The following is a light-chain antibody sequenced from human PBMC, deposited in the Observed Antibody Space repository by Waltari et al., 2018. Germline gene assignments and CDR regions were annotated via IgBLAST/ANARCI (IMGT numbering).Light chain of an antibody. CDR1: PGISSH. CDR2: LAS. CDR3: MQLHDYPLT. Sequence: DIQLTQSPSFLSASVGARVTITCRASPGISSHLVWYHVKPGKAPNVLISLASTLQSGVPSRFSGSGFGTEFTLTISSLQAEDFGIYYCMQLHDYPLTLGQGTRLDIK. V-gene: IGKV1-9*01. J-gene: IGKJ5*01.